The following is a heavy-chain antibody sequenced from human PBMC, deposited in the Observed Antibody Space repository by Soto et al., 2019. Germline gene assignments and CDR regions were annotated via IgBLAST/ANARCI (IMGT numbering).Heavy chain of an antibody. CDR1: GYTFTSYG. D-gene: IGHD2-15*01. V-gene: IGHV1-18*01. J-gene: IGHJ5*02. Sequence: RASVKVSCKASGYTFTSYGISWVRQAPGQGLEWMGWISAYNGNTNYAQRLQGRVTMTTDTSTSTAYMELRSLRSDDTAVYYCARSPRYCSGGSCYYSVSWGQGTLVTVSS. CDR3: ARSPRYCSGGSCYYSVS. CDR2: ISAYNGNT.